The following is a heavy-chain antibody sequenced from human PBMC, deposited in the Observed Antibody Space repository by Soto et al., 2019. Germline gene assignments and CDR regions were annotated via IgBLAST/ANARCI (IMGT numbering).Heavy chain of an antibody. D-gene: IGHD3-3*02. V-gene: IGHV3-48*02. CDR1: GFTFTTHS. CDR3: VRDTAFAFDY. Sequence: EVQLVETGGDLVQPGGSLRLSCAASGFTFTTHSMNWVRQAPGKGLEWVSNIRGSGNSFYADSVKGRFTISRDNAKNSLFLQMNSLRDEDTAVYYGVRDTAFAFDYWGQGILVTVSS. J-gene: IGHJ4*02. CDR2: IRGSGNS.